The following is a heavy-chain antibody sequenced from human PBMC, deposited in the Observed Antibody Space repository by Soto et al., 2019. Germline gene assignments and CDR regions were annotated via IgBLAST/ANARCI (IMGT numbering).Heavy chain of an antibody. Sequence: GGAPRPSFCAPRFTFWGHGMSWGRPGPGEGGGGVSAISGSGGSTYYADSVKGRFTISRDNSKNTLYLQMNSLRAEGTAVYYCAKEGYCSGGSCPENYYGMDVWGQGTTVTVS. CDR3: AKEGYCSGGSCPENYYGMDV. CDR2: ISGSGGST. CDR1: RFTFWGHG. D-gene: IGHD2-15*01. V-gene: IGHV3-23*01. J-gene: IGHJ6*02.